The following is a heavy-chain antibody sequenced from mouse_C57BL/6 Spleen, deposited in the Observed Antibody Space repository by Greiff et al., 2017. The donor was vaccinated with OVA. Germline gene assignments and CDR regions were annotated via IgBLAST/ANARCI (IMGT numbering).Heavy chain of an antibody. Sequence: EVQLQQSGPELVKPGASVKISCKASGYTFTDYYMNWVKQSHGKSLERIGDINPNNGGTSYNQKFKGKATLTVDKSSSTAYMELRSLTSEDSAVYYCAGFYYGNSFAYWGQGTLVTVSA. D-gene: IGHD2-1*01. CDR1: GYTFTDYY. CDR2: INPNNGGT. CDR3: AGFYYGNSFAY. V-gene: IGHV1-26*01. J-gene: IGHJ3*01.